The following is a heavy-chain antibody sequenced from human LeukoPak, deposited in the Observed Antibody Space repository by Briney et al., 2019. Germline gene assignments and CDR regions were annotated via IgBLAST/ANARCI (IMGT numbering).Heavy chain of an antibody. CDR3: ARDTPLGCFDY. CDR2: MNQDGSKK. D-gene: IGHD2-15*01. J-gene: IGHJ4*02. CDR1: GFIFSSPW. Sequence: GGSLRLSCAASGFIFSSPWMSWVRQAPGKGREGGANMNQDGSKKYYVDSVKGRFTISRDNAKTSLSLQMNSLRAEATAVYYCARDTPLGCFDYWGLGTLVTVSS. V-gene: IGHV3-7*01.